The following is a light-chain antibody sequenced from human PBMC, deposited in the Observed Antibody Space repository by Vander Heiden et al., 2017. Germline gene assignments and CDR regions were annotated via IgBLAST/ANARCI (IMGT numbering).Light chain of an antibody. V-gene: IGKV1-39*01. Sequence: IQMTHSPSSLSASVGDRVPITCRASQSISSYLNWYQQKPGKAPKLLIYAASSLQSGVPSRFSGSGSGTDFTLTISSLQPEDFATYYCQQSYSTPYTFGQGTKLEIK. CDR3: QQSYSTPYT. J-gene: IGKJ2*01. CDR1: QSISSY. CDR2: AAS.